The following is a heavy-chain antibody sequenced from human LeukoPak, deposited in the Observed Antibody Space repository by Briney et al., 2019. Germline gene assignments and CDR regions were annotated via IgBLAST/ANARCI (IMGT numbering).Heavy chain of an antibody. CDR1: GYSFTSYW. J-gene: IGHJ4*02. Sequence: GESLKISCKGSGYSFTSYWIAWVRQMPGRGLEWMGIISPDDSEIRYSPSFRGQVTISADKSISTAYLQWSRLKASDTAIYYCARHEGSGSYYSYWGQGTLVTVSS. CDR3: ARHEGSGSYYSY. D-gene: IGHD1-26*01. CDR2: ISPDDSEI. V-gene: IGHV5-51*01.